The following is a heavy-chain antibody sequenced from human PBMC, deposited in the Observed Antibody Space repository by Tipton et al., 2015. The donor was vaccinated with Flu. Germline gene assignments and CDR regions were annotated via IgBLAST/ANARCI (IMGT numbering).Heavy chain of an antibody. D-gene: IGHD3-10*01. CDR1: GYTFTNYN. Sequence: QVQLVQSGGEVKKPGASVKVSCTASGYTFTNYNMHWVRQAPGQGPEWMGIIYPSGGGTTYAQRFQGRVTLTRDKSTSTVYMELSSLRSADTAFYYCARDRGFGAYTFDYWGQGTLVTVAS. CDR3: ARDRGFGAYTFDY. J-gene: IGHJ4*02. V-gene: IGHV1-46*01. CDR2: IYPSGGGT.